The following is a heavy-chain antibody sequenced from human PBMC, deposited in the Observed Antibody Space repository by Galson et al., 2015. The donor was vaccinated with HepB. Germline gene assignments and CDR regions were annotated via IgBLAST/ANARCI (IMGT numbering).Heavy chain of an antibody. J-gene: IGHJ4*02. CDR3: ARHPSPVAGTAPLGY. CDR1: GYSFTTYW. CDR2: IDPRDSYT. D-gene: IGHD6-19*01. V-gene: IGHV5-10-1*01. Sequence: QSGAEVKKPGESLRISCKGSGYSFTTYWISWVRQMPGKGLEWMGRIDPRDSYTNYSPSFQGHVTISADKSISTAYLQWSSLKSSDAAMYYCARHPSPVAGTAPLGYWGQGTVVTVSS.